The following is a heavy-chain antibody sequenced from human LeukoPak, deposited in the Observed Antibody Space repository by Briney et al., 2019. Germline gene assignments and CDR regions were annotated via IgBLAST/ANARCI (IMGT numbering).Heavy chain of an antibody. J-gene: IGHJ4*02. CDR2: ISYDGSKK. CDR1: GFLFSGFG. V-gene: IGHV3-30*02. Sequence: GGPLRLSCETSGFLFSGFGMHWVRQSPGKGLEWIAFISYDGSKKYYGDSVKGRFTISRDSSKNILYLQMNALTTEDTAVYYCAKDRGSGTYYLIPDYWGQGTLVIVSS. CDR3: AKDRGSGTYYLIPDY. D-gene: IGHD3-10*01.